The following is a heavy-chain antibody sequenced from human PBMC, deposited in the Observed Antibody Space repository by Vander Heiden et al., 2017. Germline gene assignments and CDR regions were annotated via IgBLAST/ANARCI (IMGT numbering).Heavy chain of an antibody. Sequence: EVQLVESGGGLVQPGGSLRLSWAASGVTFSSYSMNWVRQAPGKGLEWVSYIGTSSSNIYYADSVKGRFTISRDNAKNSLYLQMNSLRAEDTAVYYCARRVVGAPRAFDIWGQGTMVTVSS. V-gene: IGHV3-48*01. J-gene: IGHJ3*02. CDR3: ARRVVGAPRAFDI. CDR1: GVTFSSYS. D-gene: IGHD1-26*01. CDR2: IGTSSSNI.